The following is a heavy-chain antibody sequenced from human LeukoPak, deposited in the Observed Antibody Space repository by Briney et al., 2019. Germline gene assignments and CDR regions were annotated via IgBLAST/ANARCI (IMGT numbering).Heavy chain of an antibody. J-gene: IGHJ4*02. D-gene: IGHD3-9*01. CDR1: GYTFTAYY. CDR3: ARVKGGFDWLARDYYFDY. Sequence: GTSVKVSCEASGYTFTAYYMHWVRQAPGQGLEWMGWINPNSGGTNYAQKFQGRVTMTRDTSISTAYMELSRLRSDDTAVYYCARVKGGFDWLARDYYFDYWGQGTLVTVSS. V-gene: IGHV1-2*02. CDR2: INPNSGGT.